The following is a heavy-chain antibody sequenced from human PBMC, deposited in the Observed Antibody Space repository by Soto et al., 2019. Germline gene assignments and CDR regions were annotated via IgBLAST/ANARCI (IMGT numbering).Heavy chain of an antibody. V-gene: IGHV3-23*01. CDR1: GFTFDNFA. CDR3: AKDVHYDSSGGLDY. J-gene: IGHJ4*02. Sequence: EVRLLESGGGLEQPGGSLRLSCTTSGFTFDNFAMSWVRQAPGRGLVWVSAISGGGGGTYYADSVKGRFIISRDNSKNTVYLQVNGLRTEDTAVYYCAKDVHYDSSGGLDYWGQGTLVTVSS. CDR2: ISGGGGGT. D-gene: IGHD3-22*01.